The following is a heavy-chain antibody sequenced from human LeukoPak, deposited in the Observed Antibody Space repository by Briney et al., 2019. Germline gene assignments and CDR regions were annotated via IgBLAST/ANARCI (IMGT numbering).Heavy chain of an antibody. CDR3: AREYGSGSCFDF. D-gene: IGHD3-10*01. Sequence: PGGSLRLSCAASGFTLSDYYMSWIRQAPGKGLERVSYISGGSRYTNYADSVKGRFTISRDNAKNSLYLQMNSLRAEDTAVYYCAREYGSGSCFDFWGQGTLVTVSS. J-gene: IGHJ4*02. CDR2: ISGGSRYT. CDR1: GFTLSDYY. V-gene: IGHV3-11*05.